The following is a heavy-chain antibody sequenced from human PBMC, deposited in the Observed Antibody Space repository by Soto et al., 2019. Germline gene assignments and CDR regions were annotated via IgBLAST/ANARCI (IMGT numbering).Heavy chain of an antibody. J-gene: IGHJ4*02. CDR2: TWNSGTT. V-gene: IGHV4-30-4*01. Sequence: QVQLQESGPGLVEPSQTLSLTCTVSGDSISSGYFWSWIRQSPGKGLEWIGHTWNSGTTYTNPSRGSRGTISIDTSRNQFSLRLTSVTAADTAVYYCARGPSADKIDYWGQGTLVTVSS. CDR1: GDSISSGYF. CDR3: ARGPSADKIDY.